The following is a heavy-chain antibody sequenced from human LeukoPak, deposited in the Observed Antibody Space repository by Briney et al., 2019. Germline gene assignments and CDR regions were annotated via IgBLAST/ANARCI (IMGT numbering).Heavy chain of an antibody. D-gene: IGHD2-15*01. CDR1: GFTFSSYW. CDR2: IKQDGSEK. J-gene: IGHJ3*02. CDR3: AKAVVVVAASSAFDI. V-gene: IGHV3-7*03. Sequence: GGSLRLSCAASGFTFSSYWMSWVRQAPGKGLEWVANIKQDGSEKYYVDSVKGRFTISRDNAKNSLYLQMNSLRAEDTALYYCAKAVVVVAASSAFDIWGQGTMVTVSS.